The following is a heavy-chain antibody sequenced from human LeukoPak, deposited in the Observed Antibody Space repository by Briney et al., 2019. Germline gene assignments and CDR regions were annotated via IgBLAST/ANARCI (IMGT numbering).Heavy chain of an antibody. V-gene: IGHV4-31*03. J-gene: IGHJ3*02. CDR1: GGAISSGGNY. CDR2: IYYSGST. D-gene: IGHD2-15*01. CDR3: ARDKWYCSGGSCYHDAFAI. Sequence: SQTLSPTCTVSGGAISSGGNYGSWIRQHPGKGLEWIGYIYYSGSTYYNPSLKSRVTISVDTSKNQFSLKLSSVTAADTAVYYCARDKWYCSGGSCYHDAFAIWDRRTMVTVSS.